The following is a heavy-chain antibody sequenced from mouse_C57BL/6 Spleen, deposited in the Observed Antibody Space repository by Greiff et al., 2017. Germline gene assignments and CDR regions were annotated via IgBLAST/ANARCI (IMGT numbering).Heavy chain of an antibody. CDR1: GYTFTDYE. D-gene: IGHD1-1*01. CDR3: TGVYGYFDY. V-gene: IGHV1-15*01. Sequence: VKLVESGAELVRPGASVTLSCKASGYTFTDYEMHWVKQTPVHGLEWIGAIDPETGGTAYNQKFKGKAILTADKSSSTAYMELRSLTSEDSAVYYCTGVYGYFDYWGQGTTLTVSS. J-gene: IGHJ2*01. CDR2: IDPETGGT.